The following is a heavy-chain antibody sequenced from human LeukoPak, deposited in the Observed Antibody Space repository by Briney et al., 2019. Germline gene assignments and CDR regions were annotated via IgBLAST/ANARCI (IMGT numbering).Heavy chain of an antibody. D-gene: IGHD4-17*01. CDR3: ARDPNGDYIGTFDM. V-gene: IGHV3-23*01. CDR1: EFTFSSYG. J-gene: IGHJ3*02. Sequence: GGSLRLSCAASEFTFSSYGMSWVRQAPGKGLEWVSSISGSGGSTQYADSVQGRFAISRDDSKNTLYLQMNSLRVEDTAVYFCARDPNGDYIGTFDMWGRGTMVSVSS. CDR2: ISGSGGST.